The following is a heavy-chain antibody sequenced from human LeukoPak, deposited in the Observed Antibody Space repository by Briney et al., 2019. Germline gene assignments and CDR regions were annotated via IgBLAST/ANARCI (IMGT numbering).Heavy chain of an antibody. J-gene: IGHJ3*02. Sequence: SETLSLTCAVYGGSFSGYYWSWIRQPPGKGLEWIGEINHSGSTNYNPSLKSRVTISVDTSKNQFSLKLSSVTAADTAVYYCARAPSGATNDAFDTWGQGTMVTVSS. CDR2: INHSGST. V-gene: IGHV4-34*01. CDR3: ARAPSGATNDAFDT. D-gene: IGHD1-26*01. CDR1: GGSFSGYY.